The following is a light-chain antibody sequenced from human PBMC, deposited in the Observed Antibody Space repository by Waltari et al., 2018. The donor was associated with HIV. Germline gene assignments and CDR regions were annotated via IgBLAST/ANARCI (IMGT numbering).Light chain of an antibody. CDR2: LGS. CDR3: MQALQTVST. CDR1: QSLLHRNGYNY. J-gene: IGKJ2*01. V-gene: IGKV2-28*01. Sequence: DIVMTQSPLSLPVTPGEPASISCRSSQSLLHRNGYNYLDWYLQKPGQPPQLLIYLGSHRAPGVPDRFSGSVSGTDFTLKISRVEAEDVGVYYCMQALQTVSTFGQGTKLETK.